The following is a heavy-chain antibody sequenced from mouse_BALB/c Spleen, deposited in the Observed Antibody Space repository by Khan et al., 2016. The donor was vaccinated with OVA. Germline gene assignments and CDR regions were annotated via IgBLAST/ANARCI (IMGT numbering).Heavy chain of an antibody. CDR3: ARGGAYYRTDGWFAY. V-gene: IGHV1-4*01. Sequence: QVQLVESGAELAKPGASVKMSCKASGYTFTTYTIHWVKQRPGQGLEWIGYIIPSNDYTNYNQKFKDRATLTADKSSSTAYMQLSSLTSEDSAVYYCARGGAYYRTDGWFAYWGQGTLVTVSA. CDR1: GYTFTTYT. CDR2: IIPSNDYT. D-gene: IGHD2-14*01. J-gene: IGHJ3*01.